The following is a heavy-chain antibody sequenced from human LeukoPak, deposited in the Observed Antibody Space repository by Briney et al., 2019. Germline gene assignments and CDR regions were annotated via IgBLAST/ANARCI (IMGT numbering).Heavy chain of an antibody. CDR3: ARRRGDDSRIYYIKYYYNYYMDV. D-gene: IGHD3-10*01. V-gene: IGHV4-38-2*02. Sequence: KPSETLSLTCTVSGYSISSGYYWGWIRQPPGKGLEWIGEINHSGSTNYNPSLKSRVTISVDTSKNQFSLKLSSVTAADTAVYYCARRRGDDSRIYYIKYYYNYYMDVWGKGTTVTVSS. CDR2: INHSGST. CDR1: GYSISSGYY. J-gene: IGHJ6*03.